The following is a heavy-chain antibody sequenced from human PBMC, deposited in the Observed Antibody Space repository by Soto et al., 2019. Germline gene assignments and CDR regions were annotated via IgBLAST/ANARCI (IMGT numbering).Heavy chain of an antibody. V-gene: IGHV1-69*13. J-gene: IGHJ4*02. CDR2: IIPIFGTA. D-gene: IGHD3-22*01. Sequence: ASVKVACKASGGTFSSDASSWVRQAPGQGLEWMGGIIPIFGTANYAQKFQGRVTITADESTSTAYMELSSLRSEDTAVYYCVLSYDSSGYWGQGTLVTVSS. CDR3: VLSYDSSGY. CDR1: GGTFSSDA.